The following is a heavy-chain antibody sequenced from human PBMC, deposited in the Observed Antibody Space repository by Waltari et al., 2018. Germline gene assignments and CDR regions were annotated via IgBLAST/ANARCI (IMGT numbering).Heavy chain of an antibody. D-gene: IGHD4-17*01. Sequence: EVQLVESGGGLVQPGGSLRPSCVASGFIFGRSDMHWVRQATGKGLEWVSAIGAGGDTYYPGSVKGRFTISRENAKNSLYLQMNSLRAGDTAVYYCAREKPDTYGDPWYFDLWGRGTLVTVSS. CDR2: IGAGGDT. CDR1: GFIFGRSD. V-gene: IGHV3-13*01. J-gene: IGHJ2*01. CDR3: AREKPDTYGDPWYFDL.